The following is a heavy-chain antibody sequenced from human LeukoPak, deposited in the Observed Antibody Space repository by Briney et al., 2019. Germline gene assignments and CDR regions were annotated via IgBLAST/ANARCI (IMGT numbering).Heavy chain of an antibody. CDR1: GYTFSSFD. J-gene: IGHJ2*01. CDR3: ARVRIFGWYFDL. CDR2: INPNSGGT. Sequence: ASVKVSCKASGYTFSSFDINWVRQATGQGLEWMGWINPNSGGTNYAQKFQGRVTMTRDTSISTAYMELSRLRSDDTAVYYCARVRIFGWYFDLWGRGTLVTVSS. D-gene: IGHD3-3*01. V-gene: IGHV1-2*02.